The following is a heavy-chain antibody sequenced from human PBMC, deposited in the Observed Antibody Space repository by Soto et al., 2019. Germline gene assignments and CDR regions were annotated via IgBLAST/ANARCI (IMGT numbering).Heavy chain of an antibody. V-gene: IGHV4-61*01. J-gene: IGHJ4*02. Sequence: QVQLQESGPGLWKPSETLSLTCTVSGGSVSSGRDYCSWRRQPPGKGLEWIGYIYYSGSTNYKSSLRSRVTISLDTSKNQFSLNLSSVTAADTAVYYCARSGAGSGWLGGQGTLVTVSS. D-gene: IGHD6-19*01. CDR3: ARSGAGSGWL. CDR1: GGSVSSGRDY. CDR2: IYYSGST.